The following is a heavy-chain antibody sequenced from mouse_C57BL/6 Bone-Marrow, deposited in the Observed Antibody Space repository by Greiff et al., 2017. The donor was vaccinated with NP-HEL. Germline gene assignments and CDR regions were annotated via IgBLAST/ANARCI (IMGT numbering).Heavy chain of an antibody. J-gene: IGHJ2*01. CDR3: AEGGITTVDYFDY. V-gene: IGHV1-7*01. D-gene: IGHD1-1*01. CDR2: INPSSGYT. CDR1: GYTFTSYW. Sequence: VMLVESGAELAKPGASVKLSCKASGYTFTSYWMHWVKQRPGQGLEWIGYINPSSGYTKYNQKFKDKATLTADKSSSTAYMQLSSLTYEDSAVYYCAEGGITTVDYFDYWGQGTTLTVSS.